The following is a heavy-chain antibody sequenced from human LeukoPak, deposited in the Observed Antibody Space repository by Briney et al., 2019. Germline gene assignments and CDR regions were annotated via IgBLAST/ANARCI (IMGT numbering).Heavy chain of an antibody. CDR2: ISSSGSTI. CDR1: GFTFSSYN. D-gene: IGHD5-12*01. Sequence: GGSLRLSCAASGFTFSSYNMNSVRQAPGKGLEWVSDISSSGSTIYFADSVKGRFTISRDNAKSPLYLQMNSLRAEDTAVYYCARDLTTIGHWGQGTLVTVSS. J-gene: IGHJ4*02. V-gene: IGHV3-48*01. CDR3: ARDLTTIGH.